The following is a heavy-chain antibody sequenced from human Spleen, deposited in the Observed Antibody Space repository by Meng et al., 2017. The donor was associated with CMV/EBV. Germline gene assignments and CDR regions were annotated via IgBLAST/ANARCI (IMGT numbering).Heavy chain of an antibody. CDR2: ISYDGRNE. CDR1: FIFKNDG. D-gene: IGHD3-9*01. Sequence: FIFKNDGMYWVRQAPGQGLEWVAAISYDGRNEAYADSVRDRFTISRDNSKKTLYLQMNSLKTEDTAVYYCAKPPLLRYFEWLFLPDDWGQGTLVTVSS. J-gene: IGHJ4*02. CDR3: AKPPLLRYFEWLFLPDD. V-gene: IGHV3-30*18.